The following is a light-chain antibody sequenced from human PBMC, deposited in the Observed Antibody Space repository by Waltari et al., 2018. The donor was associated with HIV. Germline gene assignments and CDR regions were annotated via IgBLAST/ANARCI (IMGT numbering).Light chain of an antibody. CDR1: SSDVGASNY. Sequence: QSALTQPPSASGSPGQSVTISCTGTSSDVGASNYVSWFKQHPGKAPKLMIYDVTKRPSGVPDRFSGSKSGNTASLTVSGLQAEDEADYYCASHAGSKDVFGGGTRLTVL. CDR3: ASHAGSKDV. CDR2: DVT. J-gene: IGLJ2*01. V-gene: IGLV2-8*01.